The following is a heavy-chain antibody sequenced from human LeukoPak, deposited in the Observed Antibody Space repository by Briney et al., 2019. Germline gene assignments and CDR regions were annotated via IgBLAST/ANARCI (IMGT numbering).Heavy chain of an antibody. V-gene: IGHV4-39*07. D-gene: IGHD2-15*01. Sequence: SETLSLTCTVSGGSISSSCYYWGWIRQPPGKGLEWIGSIYYSGSTYYNPSLKSRVTISVDTSKNQFSLKLSSVTAADTAVYYCARSYIGYYFDYWGQGTLVTVSS. J-gene: IGHJ4*02. CDR3: ARSYIGYYFDY. CDR2: IYYSGST. CDR1: GGSISSSCYY.